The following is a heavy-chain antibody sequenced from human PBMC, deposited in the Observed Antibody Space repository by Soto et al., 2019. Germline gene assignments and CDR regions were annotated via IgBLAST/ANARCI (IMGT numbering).Heavy chain of an antibody. CDR3: ARNYYGSGSYLGPFGY. D-gene: IGHD3-10*01. Sequence: QVQLVESGGGVVQPGRSLRLSCAASGFTFSSYAMHWVRQAPGKGLEWVAVISDDGSNKYYEDSGNGRFTISRDNSKNTLYLQMSSLGADDTTVYYCARNYYGSGSYLGPFGYWGQGTLVTVSS. V-gene: IGHV3-30-3*01. CDR2: ISDDGSNK. J-gene: IGHJ4*02. CDR1: GFTFSSYA.